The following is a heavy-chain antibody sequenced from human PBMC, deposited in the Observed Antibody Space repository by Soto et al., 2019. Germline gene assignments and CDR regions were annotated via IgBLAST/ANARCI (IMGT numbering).Heavy chain of an antibody. CDR1: RYTFMRHS. V-gene: IGHV1-3*01. CDR3: ARDRDWAFDL. D-gene: IGHD2-21*01. Sequence: ASVKVSCKASRYTFMRHSMYWVRQATGQRLEWMAWINSGTDNTKYSQRFQGRVTITRDASASTAYMELSSLRSEDTAVYYCARDRDWAFDLWGQGTMVTVSS. CDR2: INSGTDNT. J-gene: IGHJ3*01.